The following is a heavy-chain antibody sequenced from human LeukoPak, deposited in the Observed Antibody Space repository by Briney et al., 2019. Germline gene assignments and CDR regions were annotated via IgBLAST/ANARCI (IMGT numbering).Heavy chain of an antibody. CDR2: ISRRIGDS. D-gene: IGHD3-22*01. CDR3: ARDSGPHYYDSSGYSP. CDR1: GFTFSGHN. V-gene: IGHV3-21*01. Sequence: GGSLRLSCAASGFTFSGHNMKWVRRAPGEGLEEFLSISRRIGDSFYTDSVEGRFTISRDSAENSLSLQLNTLSAEDTAVYYCARDSGPHYYDSSGYSPWPQRTLVTVSS. J-gene: IGHJ5*02.